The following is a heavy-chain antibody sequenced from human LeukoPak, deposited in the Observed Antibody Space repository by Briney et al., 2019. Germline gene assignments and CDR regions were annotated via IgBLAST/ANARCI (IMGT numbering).Heavy chain of an antibody. D-gene: IGHD6-19*01. Sequence: SGGSLRLSCAASGFTFSSYWMSWVRQAPGKGLEWVANIKQDGSEKYYVDSVKGRFTISRDDAKNSLYLQMNSLRAEDTAVYYCAKILNEGYSSGWYRDYWGQGTLVTVSS. CDR3: AKILNEGYSSGWYRDY. J-gene: IGHJ4*02. CDR1: GFTFSSYW. V-gene: IGHV3-7*01. CDR2: IKQDGSEK.